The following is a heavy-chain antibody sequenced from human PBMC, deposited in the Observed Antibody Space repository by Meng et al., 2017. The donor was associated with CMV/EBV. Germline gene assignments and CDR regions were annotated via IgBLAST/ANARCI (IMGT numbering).Heavy chain of an antibody. J-gene: IGHJ4*02. CDR3: ARELPNSLADY. Sequence: GESLKISCAASGFTFSSYSMNWVRQVPGKGLEWVSSISSSSSYIYYADSVKGRFTISRDNAKNSLYLQMNSLRAEDTAVYYCARELPNSLADYWGQGTLVTVSS. CDR2: ISSSSSYI. D-gene: IGHD4-23*01. CDR1: GFTFSSYS. V-gene: IGHV3-21*01.